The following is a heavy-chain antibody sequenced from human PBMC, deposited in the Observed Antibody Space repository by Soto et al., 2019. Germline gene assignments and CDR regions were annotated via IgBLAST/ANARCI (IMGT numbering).Heavy chain of an antibody. CDR3: SRDRHAQQANPRWGGGYMDV. V-gene: IGHV4-31*11. Sequence: QLQLQQSGPGLVKPSQTLSLPCAVSGGSISNGGYYWSWIRQHPGKGLEWIGSIDFSGSTYYNPSLKSRVTIAVAAPKNQFSLKLSSVTGAGAAVYYWSRDRHAQQANPRWGGGYMDVWGKGTTVTVSS. CDR2: IDFSGST. J-gene: IGHJ6*03. D-gene: IGHD3-16*01. CDR1: GGSISNGGYY.